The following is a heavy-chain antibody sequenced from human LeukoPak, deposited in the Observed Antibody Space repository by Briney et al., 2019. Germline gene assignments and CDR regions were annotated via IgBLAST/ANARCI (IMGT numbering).Heavy chain of an antibody. Sequence: GGSLRLSCAASGFTVSSNYMSWVRQAPGKGLEWVSVIYSGGSTYYADSVKGRFTISRDNSKNTLYLQMNSLRAEDTAVYYCARGIWIGDPRRGPPAYYFDYWGQGTLVTVSS. CDR2: IYSGGST. CDR3: ARGIWIGDPRRGPPAYYFDY. V-gene: IGHV3-66*01. J-gene: IGHJ4*02. CDR1: GFTVSSNY. D-gene: IGHD2-2*03.